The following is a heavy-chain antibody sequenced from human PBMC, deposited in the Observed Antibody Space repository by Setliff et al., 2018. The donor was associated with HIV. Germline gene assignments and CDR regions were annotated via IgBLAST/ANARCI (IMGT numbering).Heavy chain of an antibody. CDR2: TGNKASSDTT. CDR3: TRSKWGSGFDY. V-gene: IGHV3-72*01. CDR1: GFTFRDHY. J-gene: IGHJ4*02. Sequence: HPGGSLRLSCAASGFTFRDHYMDWVRQAPGKGLEWVGRTGNKASSDTTQYAASVKGRFTISRDDSKNSVFLQMNSLKTEDTAMYYCTRSKWGSGFDYWGQGTLVTVS. D-gene: IGHD1-26*01.